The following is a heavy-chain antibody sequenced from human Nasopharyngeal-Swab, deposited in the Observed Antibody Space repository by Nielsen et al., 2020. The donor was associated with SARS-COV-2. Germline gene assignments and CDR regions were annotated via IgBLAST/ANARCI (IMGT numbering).Heavy chain of an antibody. V-gene: IGHV3-30-3*01. CDR3: ARDLGGYLDY. CDR1: GFTFSSYA. CDR2: ISYDGSNK. J-gene: IGHJ4*02. Sequence: GESLKISCAASGFTFSSYAMHWVRRAPGKGLEWVAVISYDGSNKYYADSVKGRFTISRDNSKNTLYLQMNSLRAEDTAVYYCARDLGGYLDYWGQGTLVTVSS. D-gene: IGHD2-15*01.